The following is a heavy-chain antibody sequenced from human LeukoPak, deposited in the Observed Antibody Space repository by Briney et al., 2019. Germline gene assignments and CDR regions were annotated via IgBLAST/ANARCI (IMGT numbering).Heavy chain of an antibody. CDR1: GVSISSYY. CDR3: AGGAPWLSPSAWAFDI. J-gene: IGHJ3*02. CDR2: IYYSGTI. D-gene: IGHD3-9*01. Sequence: SGTLSLTCNLSGVSISSYYWSWIRQPPGKGLEWIGFIYYSGTINYNPSLKSRATISVDTSKNQFSLKLSSVTAADTAVYYWAGGAPWLSPSAWAFDIWGQGTMGTVSS. V-gene: IGHV4-59*01.